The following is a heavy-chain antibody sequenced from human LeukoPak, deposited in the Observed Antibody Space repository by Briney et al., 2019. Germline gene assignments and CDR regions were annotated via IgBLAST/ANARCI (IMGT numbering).Heavy chain of an antibody. J-gene: IGHJ4*02. CDR1: GLTFSDYY. CDR2: ISRSSGHT. CDR3: ARDRRDTGGIDY. Sequence: PGRSLRLSCAASGLTFSDYYMSWIRQAPGKGLEWVSYISRSSGHTNYADSVKGRFTISRDNAKNSLYLQMNSLRAEDTAVYYCARDRRDTGGIDYWGQGTLVTVSS. V-gene: IGHV3-11*05. D-gene: IGHD1-14*01.